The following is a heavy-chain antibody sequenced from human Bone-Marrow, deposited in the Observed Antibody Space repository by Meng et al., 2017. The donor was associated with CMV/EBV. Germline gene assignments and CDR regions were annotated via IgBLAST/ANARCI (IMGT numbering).Heavy chain of an antibody. Sequence: GESLKISCAASGFTFSSYSMNWVRQAPGKGLEWVSSISSSSSYIYYADSVKGRFTISRDNAKNSLYLQMNSLRAEDTAVYYCARSSSSWGGVFDYWGQGTLFTVSS. CDR1: GFTFSSYS. CDR3: ARSSSSWGGVFDY. V-gene: IGHV3-21*01. D-gene: IGHD6-13*01. CDR2: ISSSSSYI. J-gene: IGHJ4*02.